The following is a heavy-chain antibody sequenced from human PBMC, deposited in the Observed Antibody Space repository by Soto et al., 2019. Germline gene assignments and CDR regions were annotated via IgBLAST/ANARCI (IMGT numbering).Heavy chain of an antibody. CDR1: GFSLSTSGVG. V-gene: IGHV2-5*02. J-gene: IGHJ6*02. CDR2: IYWDDDK. CDR3: AHGLLSGSYPPYHYYGMDV. D-gene: IGHD1-26*01. Sequence: QITLKESGPTLVKPTQTLTLTCTFSGFSLSTSGVGVGWIRQPPGKALEWVALIYWDDDKRYSPSLKSRLTITRDTSKNQVVLTMTNMDPVDTATYYCAHGLLSGSYPPYHYYGMDVWGQGITVTVSS.